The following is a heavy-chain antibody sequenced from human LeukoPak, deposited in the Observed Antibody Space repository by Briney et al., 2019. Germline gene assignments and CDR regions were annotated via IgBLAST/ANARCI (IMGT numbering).Heavy chain of an antibody. CDR1: GFTFSSYA. CDR3: ARDAGGSPLGFFDY. J-gene: IGHJ4*02. Sequence: QAGGSLRLSCAASGFTFSSYAMHWVRQAPGKGLEWVAVISYDGSNKYYADSVKGRFTISRDNSKNTLNLQMNSLRAEDTAVYYCARDAGGSPLGFFDYWGQGTLVTVSS. CDR2: ISYDGSNK. V-gene: IGHV3-30*04. D-gene: IGHD2-15*01.